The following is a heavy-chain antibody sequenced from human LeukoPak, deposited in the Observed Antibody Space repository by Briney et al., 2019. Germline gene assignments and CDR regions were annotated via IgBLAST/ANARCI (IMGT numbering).Heavy chain of an antibody. D-gene: IGHD3-10*01. J-gene: IGHJ5*01. CDR1: GGSINSGGHY. CDR2: IYDSRFT. CDR3: ARSHFYGSGVDS. Sequence: SQTLSLTCTVSGGSINSGGHYWSWTRQHPGKGLEWVGSIYDSRFTYYNPSLESRVTISVDSSENQLSLHMTSVTAADTAVYFCARSHFYGSGVDSWGQGTLVTVSS. V-gene: IGHV4-31*03.